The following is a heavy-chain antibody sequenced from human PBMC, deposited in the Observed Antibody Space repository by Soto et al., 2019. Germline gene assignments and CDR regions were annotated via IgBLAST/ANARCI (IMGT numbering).Heavy chain of an antibody. CDR2: ISGSGGST. CDR3: AKATAAAGTSSWFDP. J-gene: IGHJ5*02. CDR1: GFTFSSYA. D-gene: IGHD6-13*01. V-gene: IGHV3-23*01. Sequence: PGGSLRLSCAASGFTFSSYAMSWVRQAPGKGLEWVSAISGSGGSTYYADSVKGRFTISRDNSKNTLYLQMNSLRVEDTAVYYCAKATAAAGTSSWFDPWGQGTLVTVSS.